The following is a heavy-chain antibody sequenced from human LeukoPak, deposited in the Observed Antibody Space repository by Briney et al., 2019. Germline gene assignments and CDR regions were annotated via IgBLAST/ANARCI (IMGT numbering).Heavy chain of an antibody. V-gene: IGHV3-21*01. CDR1: GFTFSSYG. Sequence: GGSLRLSCAASGFTFSSYGIHWVRQAPGKGLEWVSSISSSSSYIYYADSVKGRFTISRDNAKNSLYLQMNSLRAEDTAVYYCAREDSVVPAAIPFDYWGQGTLVTVSS. CDR3: AREDSVVPAAIPFDY. J-gene: IGHJ4*02. CDR2: ISSSSSYI. D-gene: IGHD2-2*01.